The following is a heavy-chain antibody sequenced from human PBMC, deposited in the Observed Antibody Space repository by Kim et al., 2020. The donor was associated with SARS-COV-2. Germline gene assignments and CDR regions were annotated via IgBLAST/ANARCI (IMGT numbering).Heavy chain of an antibody. D-gene: IGHD3-3*01. CDR3: ARSGGFTIFGVVGPIQDYYFDY. CDR1: GYTFTSYA. J-gene: IGHJ4*02. Sequence: ASVKVSCKASGYTFTSYAMHWVRQAPGQRLEWMGWINAGNGNTKYSQKFQGRVTITRDTSASTAYMELSSLRSEDTAVYYCARSGGFTIFGVVGPIQDYYFDYWGQGTLVTVSS. V-gene: IGHV1-3*01. CDR2: INAGNGNT.